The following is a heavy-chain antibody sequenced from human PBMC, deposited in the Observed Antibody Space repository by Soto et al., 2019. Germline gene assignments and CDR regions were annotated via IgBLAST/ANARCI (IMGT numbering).Heavy chain of an antibody. V-gene: IGHV4-34*01. Sequence: QVQLQQWGAGLLKPSETLSLTCAVYGGSFSGYYWSWIRQPPGKGLEWIGEINHSGSTNYNPSLKSRVTISVDTSKNQFSLKLSSVTAADTAVYYCARGRGSPSPYYFDYWGQGTLVTVSS. J-gene: IGHJ4*02. CDR2: INHSGST. CDR3: ARGRGSPSPYYFDY. D-gene: IGHD6-25*01. CDR1: GGSFSGYY.